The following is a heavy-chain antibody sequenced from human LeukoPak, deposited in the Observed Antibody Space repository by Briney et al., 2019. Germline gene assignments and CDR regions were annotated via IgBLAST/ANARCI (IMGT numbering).Heavy chain of an antibody. CDR2: IYPGDSDT. CDR3: ARHASPYSSNYYFDY. V-gene: IGHV5-51*01. D-gene: IGHD6-13*01. Sequence: GESLKISCKGSGYSVLSHWIGWVRQMPGKGLEWMGIIYPGDSDTRYNPSFQGQVTISADKSISTAYLQCSSLKASDTAMYYCARHASPYSSNYYFDYWGQGALVTVSS. CDR1: GYSVLSHW. J-gene: IGHJ4*02.